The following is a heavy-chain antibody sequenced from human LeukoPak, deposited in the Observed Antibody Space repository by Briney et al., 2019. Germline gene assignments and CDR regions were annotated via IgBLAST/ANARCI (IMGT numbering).Heavy chain of an antibody. J-gene: IGHJ4*02. D-gene: IGHD2-2*02. V-gene: IGHV3-23*01. CDR3: AKDLSCSSNTCYTPFDY. Sequence: PGGSLRLSCAASGFTFSTYAMSWVRQAPGKGLEWVSAISGSGGSTYHADSVKGRFTISRDNSKNTLYLQMNSLRAEDTAVYYCAKDLSCSSNTCYTPFDYWGQGTLVTVSS. CDR1: GFTFSTYA. CDR2: ISGSGGST.